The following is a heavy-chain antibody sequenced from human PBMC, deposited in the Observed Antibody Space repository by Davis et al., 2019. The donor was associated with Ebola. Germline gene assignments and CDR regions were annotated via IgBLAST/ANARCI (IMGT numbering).Heavy chain of an antibody. CDR2: IYTGDSDT. Sequence: GESLKISCKGSGNSFTSFWIGWVRQMPGKGLELMGVIYTGDSDTRYSPSFRGQVTISADKSIKTAFLQWSSLKASDTAIYYCATLRRTITGMDDGFDIWGQGTMVTVSS. CDR1: GNSFTSFW. D-gene: IGHD1-20*01. J-gene: IGHJ3*02. V-gene: IGHV5-51*01. CDR3: ATLRRTITGMDDGFDI.